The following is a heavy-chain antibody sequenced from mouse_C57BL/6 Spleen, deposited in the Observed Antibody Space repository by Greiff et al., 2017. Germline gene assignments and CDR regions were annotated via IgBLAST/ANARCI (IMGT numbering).Heavy chain of an antibody. J-gene: IGHJ4*01. CDR3: ARSTTVYAMDY. V-gene: IGHV1-64*01. CDR1: GYTFTSYW. Sequence: QVQLQQPGAELVKPGASVKLSCKASGYTFTSYWMHWVKQRPGQGLEWIGMIHPNSGSTNYNEKFKSKATLTVDKSSSTAYMQLICLTSGVSSVYYCARSTTVYAMDYWGQGTSVTVSS. CDR2: IHPNSGST. D-gene: IGHD1-1*01.